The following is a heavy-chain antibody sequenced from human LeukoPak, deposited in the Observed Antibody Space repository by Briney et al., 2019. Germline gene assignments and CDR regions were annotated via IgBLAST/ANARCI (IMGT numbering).Heavy chain of an antibody. CDR1: GSTSGSNT. V-gene: IGHV3-48*02. Sequence: GGSLKPSFAPSGSTSGSNTMNWVRQPPGKGREWVSYISSSSSTIYYADSVKGRFTISRDNAKNSLYLQMNSLRDEDTAVYYCAREVGANYPLDYWGQGTLVTVSS. CDR3: AREVGANYPLDY. CDR2: ISSSSSTI. J-gene: IGHJ4*02. D-gene: IGHD1-26*01.